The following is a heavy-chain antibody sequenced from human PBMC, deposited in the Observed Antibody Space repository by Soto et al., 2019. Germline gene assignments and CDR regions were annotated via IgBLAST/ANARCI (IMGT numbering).Heavy chain of an antibody. CDR3: ARDTIVGATKEWAFDI. J-gene: IGHJ3*02. Sequence: GGSLRLSCAASGFTFSSYWMSWVRQAPGKGLEWVANIKQDGSEKYYVDSVKGRFTISRDNAKNSLYLQMNSLRAEDTAVYYCARDTIVGATKEWAFDIWGQGTMVTVSS. V-gene: IGHV3-7*03. D-gene: IGHD1-26*01. CDR2: IKQDGSEK. CDR1: GFTFSSYW.